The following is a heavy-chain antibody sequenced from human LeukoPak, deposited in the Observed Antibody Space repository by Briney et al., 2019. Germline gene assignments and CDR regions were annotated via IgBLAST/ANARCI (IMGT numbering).Heavy chain of an antibody. CDR2: TYYRSKWYN. D-gene: IGHD4-11*01. Sequence: SQTLSLTCAISGDSVSSNSAAWNWIRQSPSRGLEWLGRTYYRSKWYNDYAVSVKSRITINPDTSKNQFSLQLNSVTPEDTAVYYCAKAGAGLQEWYYYYMDVWGKGTTVTISS. J-gene: IGHJ6*03. V-gene: IGHV6-1*01. CDR3: AKAGAGLQEWYYYYMDV. CDR1: GDSVSSNSAA.